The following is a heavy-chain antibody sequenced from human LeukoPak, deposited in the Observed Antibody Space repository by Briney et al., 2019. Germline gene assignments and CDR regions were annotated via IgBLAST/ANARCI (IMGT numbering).Heavy chain of an antibody. CDR1: GGTFSSYA. J-gene: IGHJ5*02. Sequence: ASVKVSCKASGGTFSSYAISLVRQAPGQGLEWMGRIIPIFGTANYAQKFQGRVTITTDESTSTAYMELCSLRSEDTAVYYCARERPEPAATDNWFDPWGQGTLVTVSS. D-gene: IGHD2-2*01. V-gene: IGHV1-69*05. CDR3: ARERPEPAATDNWFDP. CDR2: IIPIFGTA.